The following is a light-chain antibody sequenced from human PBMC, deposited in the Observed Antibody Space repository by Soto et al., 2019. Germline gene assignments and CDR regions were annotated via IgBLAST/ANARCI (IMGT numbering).Light chain of an antibody. CDR3: SSYTSSNIYV. CDR2: DVS. CDR1: NSDVGGYNY. V-gene: IGLV2-14*03. Sequence: QSALTQPASVSGSPGQSITISCTGTNSDVGGYNYVSWYQQHPGKAPKLIIYDVSNRPSGVSNRFSGSKSGNMASLTISGLQAEDEADYYCSSYTSSNIYVFGTGTKVTVL. J-gene: IGLJ1*01.